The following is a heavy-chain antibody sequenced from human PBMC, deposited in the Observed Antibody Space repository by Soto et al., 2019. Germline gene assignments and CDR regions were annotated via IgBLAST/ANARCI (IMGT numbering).Heavy chain of an antibody. V-gene: IGHV2-5*02. J-gene: IGHJ4*02. CDR1: GFSLNTNGVG. CDR2: IFWDDDK. Sequence: SGPTLVNPTQTLTLTCTFSGFSLNTNGVGVGWIRQPPGKALEWLAVIFWDDDKRYSPSLQNRLTITRDTSKNQVFLTMTNMDPVETATYYCAHRLTGFMYWGQGTLVTVS. CDR3: AHRLTGFMY.